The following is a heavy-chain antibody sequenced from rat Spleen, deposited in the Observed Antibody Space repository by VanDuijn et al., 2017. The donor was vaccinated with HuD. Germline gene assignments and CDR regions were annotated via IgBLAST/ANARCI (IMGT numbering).Heavy chain of an antibody. CDR2: ITTGGAIT. V-gene: IGHV5S23*01. CDR1: GFTFNSYD. Sequence: EVQLVESGGGLLQPGGSLKFSCTASGFTFNSYDMAWVRQSPTKGLEWVASITTGGAITSYRDSVKGRFTISRDNAKSSLYLQMDSLRSEDTATYYCVREGGGLSWGQGVMVTVSS. J-gene: IGHJ2*01. CDR3: VREGGGLS. D-gene: IGHD1-11*01.